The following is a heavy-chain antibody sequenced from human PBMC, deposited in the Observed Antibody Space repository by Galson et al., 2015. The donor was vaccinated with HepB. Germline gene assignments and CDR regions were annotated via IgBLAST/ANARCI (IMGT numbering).Heavy chain of an antibody. CDR1: GFTFSSYA. Sequence: SLRLSCAASGFTFSSYAMHWVRQAPGKGLEYVSAISSNGGSTYYANSVKGRFTISRDNSKNTLYLQMGSLRAEDMAVYYCARESSPLEWLSYGNWFDPWGQGTLVTVSS. CDR3: ARESSPLEWLSYGNWFDP. D-gene: IGHD3-3*01. J-gene: IGHJ5*02. CDR2: ISSNGGST. V-gene: IGHV3-64*01.